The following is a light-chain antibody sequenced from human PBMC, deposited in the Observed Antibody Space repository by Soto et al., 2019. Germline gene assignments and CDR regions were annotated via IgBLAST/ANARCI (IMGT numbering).Light chain of an antibody. J-gene: IGLJ1*01. CDR2: SNY. Sequence: QLVLTQPPSASGTPGQRVTISCSGSSSNIGSKTVNWYQQLPGTAPKLLIYSNYQRPSGVPDRFSGSKSGTSASLAISGLQSEDEVYYYCSAWDASLNGYVFGTGTKLTVL. V-gene: IGLV1-44*01. CDR3: SAWDASLNGYV. CDR1: SSNIGSKT.